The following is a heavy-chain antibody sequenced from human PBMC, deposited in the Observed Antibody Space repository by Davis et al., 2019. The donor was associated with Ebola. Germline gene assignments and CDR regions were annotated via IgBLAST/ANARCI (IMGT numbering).Heavy chain of an antibody. CDR2: TYYRSKWYN. V-gene: IGHV6-1*01. Sequence: SCAISGDSVSSNSAGWNWIRQSPSRGLEWLGRTYYRSKWYNDYAVSVKSRITINPDTSKNQFSLQLNSVTPEDTAVYYCARGYSYGGYYFDYWGQGTLVTVSS. D-gene: IGHD5-18*01. CDR1: GDSVSSNSAG. J-gene: IGHJ4*02. CDR3: ARGYSYGGYYFDY.